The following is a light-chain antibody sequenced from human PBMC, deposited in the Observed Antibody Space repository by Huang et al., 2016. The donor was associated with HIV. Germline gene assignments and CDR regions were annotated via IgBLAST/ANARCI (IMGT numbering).Light chain of an antibody. CDR1: QSLLHSNGYNY. CDR2: LGY. J-gene: IGKJ1*01. CDR3: MQALQTPLT. V-gene: IGKV2-28*01. Sequence: DIVMTQSPLSLPVTPGEPASISCRSSQSLLHSNGYNYLHWFLQKPGQSPQLLIYLGYTRASGVSDRFSGSGSGTDVTLKISRVEAEDVGIYYCMQALQTPLTFGQGTKVDIK.